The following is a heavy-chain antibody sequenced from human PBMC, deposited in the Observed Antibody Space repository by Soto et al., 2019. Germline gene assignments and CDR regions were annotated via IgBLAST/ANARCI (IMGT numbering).Heavy chain of an antibody. Sequence: EVQLVESGGGRVKPGGSLRLSCAASGSTFSPYNMNWVRQAPGKWLEWVASISGASDYIYYADPVKGRFTISRDNAKNSLFLQMNSLRVEDTGVYYCASDGRLGCIDRNLDYWGQGTLVTVSS. D-gene: IGHD3-16*01. CDR1: GSTFSPYN. CDR3: ASDGRLGCIDRNLDY. J-gene: IGHJ4*02. CDR2: ISGASDYI. V-gene: IGHV3-21*01.